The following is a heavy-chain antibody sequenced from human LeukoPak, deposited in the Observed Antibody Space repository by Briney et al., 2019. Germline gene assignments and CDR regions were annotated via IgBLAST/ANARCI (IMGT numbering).Heavy chain of an antibody. D-gene: IGHD3-9*01. Sequence: GGSLRLSCAASGFTFSSYAMSWVRQAPGKGLEWVSAISGSGGSTYYADSVKGRFTISRDNSKNTLYQQMNSLRAEDTAVYYCAKSEDYDILTGYYPLDYWGQGTLVTVSS. J-gene: IGHJ4*02. CDR1: GFTFSSYA. CDR2: ISGSGGST. V-gene: IGHV3-23*01. CDR3: AKSEDYDILTGYYPLDY.